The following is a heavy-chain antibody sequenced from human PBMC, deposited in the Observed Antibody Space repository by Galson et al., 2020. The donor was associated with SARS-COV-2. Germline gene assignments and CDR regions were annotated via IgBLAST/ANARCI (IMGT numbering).Heavy chain of an antibody. CDR1: GFSISGYS. J-gene: IGHJ3*02. Sequence: GGSLRLSCAASGFSISGYSIHWVRQAPGKGREWVAMVPHDDSNNFYGDSVKGRFTISRDNSRTTVDLQMNSLRPEDSAVYYCARDRPSSAWFDGFDIWGQGTMVTVSS. V-gene: IGHV3-30-3*01. CDR2: VPHDDSNN. CDR3: ARDRPSSAWFDGFDI. D-gene: IGHD6-19*01.